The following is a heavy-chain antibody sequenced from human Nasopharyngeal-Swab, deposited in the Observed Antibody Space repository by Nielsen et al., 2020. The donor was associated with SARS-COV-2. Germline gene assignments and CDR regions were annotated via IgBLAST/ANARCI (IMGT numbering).Heavy chain of an antibody. CDR1: GYTFTSYY. Sequence: ASVKVSCTASGYTFTSYYINWVRQATGQRLEWMGWMNPNSGNTGYAPKFQGRVTMTRNTSISTAYMELSSLRSEDTAVYYCARGRGPYGGNSGGAFDIWGQGTMVTVSS. D-gene: IGHD4-23*01. V-gene: IGHV1-8*01. J-gene: IGHJ3*02. CDR3: ARGRGPYGGNSGGAFDI. CDR2: MNPNSGNT.